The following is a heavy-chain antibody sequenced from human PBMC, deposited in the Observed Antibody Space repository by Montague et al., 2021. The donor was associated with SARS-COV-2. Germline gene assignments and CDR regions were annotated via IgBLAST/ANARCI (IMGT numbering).Heavy chain of an antibody. CDR2: IKQDGSER. CDR3: ARGYDSSGYQY. V-gene: IGHV3-7*05. CDR1: GFPFSTFW. J-gene: IGHJ4*02. D-gene: IGHD3-22*01. Sequence: SLRLSCAASGFPFSTFWMTSVRQVPGKGLEWVANIKQDGSERYYVDSVKGRFTISRDNAKNSLYLQLDSLRAEDTAVYYCARGYDSSGYQYWGQGTLVTVSS.